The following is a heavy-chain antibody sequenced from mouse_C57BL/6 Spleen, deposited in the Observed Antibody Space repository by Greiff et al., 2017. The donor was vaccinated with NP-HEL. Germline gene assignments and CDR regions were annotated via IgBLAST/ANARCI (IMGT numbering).Heavy chain of an antibody. Sequence: VQLQQSGAELVMPGASVKLSCKASGYTFTSYWMHWVKQRPGQGLEWIGEIDPSDSYTNYNQKLKGKSTLTVDKSSSTAYMQLSSLTSEDSAVYYCAIPGSSPWFAYWGQGTLVTVSA. CDR1: GYTFTSYW. V-gene: IGHV1-69*01. D-gene: IGHD1-1*01. CDR2: IDPSDSYT. CDR3: AIPGSSPWFAY. J-gene: IGHJ3*01.